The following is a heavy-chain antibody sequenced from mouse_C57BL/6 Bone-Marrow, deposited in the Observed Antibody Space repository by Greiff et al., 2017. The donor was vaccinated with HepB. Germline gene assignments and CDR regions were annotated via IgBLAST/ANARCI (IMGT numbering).Heavy chain of an antibody. CDR2: IWSDGST. J-gene: IGHJ4*01. CDR1: GFSLTSYG. V-gene: IGHV2-6-1*01. CDR3: ARHLDGNYGAMDY. D-gene: IGHD2-1*01. Sequence: VQRVESGPGLVAPSQSLSITCTVSGFSLTSYGVHWVRQPPGKGLEWLVVIWSDGSTTYNSALKSRLCISKDNSKSQVFLKMNSLQTDDTAMYYCARHLDGNYGAMDYWGQGTSVTVSS.